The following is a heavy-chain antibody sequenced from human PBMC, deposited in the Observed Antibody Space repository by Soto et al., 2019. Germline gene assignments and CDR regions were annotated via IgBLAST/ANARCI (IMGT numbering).Heavy chain of an antibody. D-gene: IGHD2-2*01. J-gene: IGHJ4*02. CDR3: ARDRVRSSTVAY. Sequence: ASVKVSCKASGYTFTDNNIHWVRQAPGQGLEWMGWINPNSGGTNYAQKFQGRVTMTRDTSISTAYMELNGLKSDDTAVYFCARDRVRSSTVAYWGQGTLVTVSS. V-gene: IGHV1-2*02. CDR2: INPNSGGT. CDR1: GYTFTDNN.